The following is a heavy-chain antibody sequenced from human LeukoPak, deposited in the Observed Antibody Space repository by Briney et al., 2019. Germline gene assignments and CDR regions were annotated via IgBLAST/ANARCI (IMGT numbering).Heavy chain of an antibody. D-gene: IGHD3-3*01. J-gene: IGHJ4*02. CDR3: ARHDHDGRPFDY. CDR1: GGSISSYY. V-gene: IGHV4-59*08. Sequence: SETLSLTCTVSGGSISSYYWSWIRQPPGDGLEWIGYISYSGSTNYNPSLKSRVTISVDTSKNQFSLKLNSVTAADTAVYYCARHDHDGRPFDYWGQGTLVTVSS. CDR2: ISYSGST.